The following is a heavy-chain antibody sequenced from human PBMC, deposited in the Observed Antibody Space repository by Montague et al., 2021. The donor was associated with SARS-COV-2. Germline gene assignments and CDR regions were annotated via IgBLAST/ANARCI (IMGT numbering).Heavy chain of an antibody. V-gene: IGHV3-23*01. Sequence: SLRLSCAASGFIVRHYAMRLVRQAPGKGLEWVSGISTSCDYPYDXHPXQGLFTISRDNSRNTLHLQLNSLRAEATAISYCAKDREMDYSADYWGQGTLVTVSS. CDR3: AKDREMDYSADY. D-gene: IGHD5-24*01. J-gene: IGHJ4*02. CDR2: ISTSCDYP. CDR1: GFIVRHYA.